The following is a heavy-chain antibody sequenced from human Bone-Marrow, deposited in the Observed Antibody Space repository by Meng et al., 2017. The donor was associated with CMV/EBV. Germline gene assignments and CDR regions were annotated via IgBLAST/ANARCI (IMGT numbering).Heavy chain of an antibody. CDR1: GYTFTGYY. CDR2: INPNSGGT. CDR3: ARDLKEDCSSTSCYRDYYYYGMDV. J-gene: IGHJ6*02. Sequence: ASVKVSCKASGYTFTGYYMHWVRQAPGQGLEWMGWINPNSGGTNYAQKFQGRVTMTTDTSASTAYMELRSLRSDDTAVYYCARDLKEDCSSTSCYRDYYYYGMDVWGQGTTDTVSS. V-gene: IGHV1-2*02. D-gene: IGHD2-2*02.